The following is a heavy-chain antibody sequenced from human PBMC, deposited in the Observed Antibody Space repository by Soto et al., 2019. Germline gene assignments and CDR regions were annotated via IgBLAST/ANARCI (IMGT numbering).Heavy chain of an antibody. J-gene: IGHJ4*02. V-gene: IGHV4-34*01. D-gene: IGHD6-13*01. CDR3: AGERYSSSYFDY. Sequence: SRVTISVDTSKNQFSLKLSSVTAADTAVYYCAGERYSSSYFDYWGQGTLVTVSS.